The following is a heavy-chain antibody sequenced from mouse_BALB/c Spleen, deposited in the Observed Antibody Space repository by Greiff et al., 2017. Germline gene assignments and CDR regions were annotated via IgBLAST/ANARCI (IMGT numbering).Heavy chain of an antibody. Sequence: EVKVEESGGGLVQPGGSMKLSCVASGFTFSNYWMNWVRQSPEKGLEWVAEIRLKSNNYATHYAESVKGRFTISRDDSKSSVYLQMNNLRAEDTGIYYCTRDYRYGGSAMDYWGQGTSVTVSS. D-gene: IGHD2-14*01. CDR1: GFTFSNYW. V-gene: IGHV6-6*02. J-gene: IGHJ4*01. CDR3: TRDYRYGGSAMDY. CDR2: IRLKSNNYAT.